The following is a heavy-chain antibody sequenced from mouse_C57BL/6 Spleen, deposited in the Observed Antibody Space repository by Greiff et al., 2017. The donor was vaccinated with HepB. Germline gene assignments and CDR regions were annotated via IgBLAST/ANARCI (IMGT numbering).Heavy chain of an antibody. CDR2: IYPGSGST. Sequence: QVQLQQSGAELVKPGASVKMSCKASGYTFTSYWITWVKQRPGQGLEWIGDIYPGSGSTNYNEKFKSKATLTVDTSSSTAYMQLSSLTSEDSAVYYCASGHYGSPYYFDYWGQGTTLTVSS. J-gene: IGHJ2*01. D-gene: IGHD1-1*01. V-gene: IGHV1-55*01. CDR1: GYTFTSYW. CDR3: ASGHYGSPYYFDY.